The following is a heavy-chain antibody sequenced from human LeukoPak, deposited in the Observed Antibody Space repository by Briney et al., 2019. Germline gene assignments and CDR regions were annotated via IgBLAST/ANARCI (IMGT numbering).Heavy chain of an antibody. CDR2: IKHDGSED. D-gene: IGHD3-16*01. V-gene: IGHV3-7*01. CDR1: GFTFSNYW. CDR3: ARARIMITFGGPVYYYYMDV. J-gene: IGHJ6*03. Sequence: GGSLRLSCAASGFTFSNYWMTWVRQAPGKGLEWVANIKHDGSEDYYLDSVKGRFTISRDNAKNSLYLQMNSLRAEDTAVYYCARARIMITFGGPVYYYYMDVWGKGTTVTISS.